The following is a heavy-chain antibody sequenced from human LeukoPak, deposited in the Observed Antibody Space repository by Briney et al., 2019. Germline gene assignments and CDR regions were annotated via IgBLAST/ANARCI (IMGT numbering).Heavy chain of an antibody. CDR1: GGSLSSYY. V-gene: IGHV4-59*08. D-gene: IGHD6-19*01. J-gene: IGHJ3*02. CDR2: IYYSGST. CDR3: ARGAVADYYAFDI. Sequence: SETLSLTCAVSGGSLSSYYWSWIRQPPGKGLEWIGYIYYSGSTNYNPSLKSRVTISVDTSRNQFSLKLSSVTAADTAVYYCARGAVADYYAFDIWGQGTMVTVSS.